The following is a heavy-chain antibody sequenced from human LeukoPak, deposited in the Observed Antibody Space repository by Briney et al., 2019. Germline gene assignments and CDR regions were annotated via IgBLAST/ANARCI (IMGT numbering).Heavy chain of an antibody. D-gene: IGHD6-13*01. CDR1: GFSLSTSGMR. Sequence: SGPTLVNPTQTLTLTCTFSGFSLSTSGMRVSWIRQPPGKALEWLARIDWDDDKFYSTSLKTRLTISKDTSKNQVVLTMTNMDPVDTPTFYCAGIKPMYSGGWYDYFDYGGKETLATVPS. CDR3: AGIKPMYSGGWYDYFDY. J-gene: IGHJ4*02. V-gene: IGHV2-70*04. CDR2: IDWDDDK.